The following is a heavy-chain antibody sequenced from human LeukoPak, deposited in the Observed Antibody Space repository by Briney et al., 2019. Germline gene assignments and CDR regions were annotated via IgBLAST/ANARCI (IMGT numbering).Heavy chain of an antibody. D-gene: IGHD3-22*01. J-gene: IGHJ4*02. CDR3: ARDGGSDSSGYHY. CDR1: RGSLSSGDYY. CDR2: IYYSVSN. V-gene: IGHV4-30-4*08. Sequence: SETLSLTCIVSRGSLSSGDYYRSWIRQPPGKGLEWLGYIYYSVSNSYNPSFKGRVTISVATSRNQFSRKLSSVTAADTAVYYCARDGGSDSSGYHYWGQGTLVTVSS.